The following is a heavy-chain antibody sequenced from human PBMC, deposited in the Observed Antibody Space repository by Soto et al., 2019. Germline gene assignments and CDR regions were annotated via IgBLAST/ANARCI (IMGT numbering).Heavy chain of an antibody. CDR2: ISSSSSYI. V-gene: IGHV3-21*01. D-gene: IGHD6-13*01. J-gene: IGHJ4*02. CDR3: ARDLRSSSWYDYFDY. Sequence: EVQLVESGGGLVKPGGSLRLSCAASGFTFSSYSMNWVRQAPGKGLEWVSSISSSSSYIYYADSGKGRFTISRDNAKNSLYLQMNSLRAADTAVYYCARDLRSSSWYDYFDYWGQGTLVTVSS. CDR1: GFTFSSYS.